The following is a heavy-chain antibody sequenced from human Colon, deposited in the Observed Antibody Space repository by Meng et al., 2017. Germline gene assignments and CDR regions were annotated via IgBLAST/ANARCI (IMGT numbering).Heavy chain of an antibody. CDR2: IYYTGST. Sequence: QVQLQEAGPGLVRPSGTLSLTCPVSGGSVSSGSYYWSWIRQPPGKGLDWIGYIYYTGSTNYNPSLKSRVTISVDTSKNQFSLKLSSVTAADTAVYYCARGPLDYWGQGTLVTVSS. V-gene: IGHV4-61*01. J-gene: IGHJ4*02. CDR1: GGSVSSGSYY. CDR3: ARGPLDY.